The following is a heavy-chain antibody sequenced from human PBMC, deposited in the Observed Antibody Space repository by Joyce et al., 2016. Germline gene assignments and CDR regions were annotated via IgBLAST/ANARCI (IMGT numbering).Heavy chain of an antibody. V-gene: IGHV1-8*01. CDR1: GYTFTNFD. CDR2: MTTNSGNT. Sequence: QVQLVQSGAEVKKPGASVTVSCKASGYTFTNFDINWVRQAPGQGLEWRGWMTTNSGNTGYAQNVQGRVTMTRDTSISTAYMELSSLRSEDTAVYFCARNKYGTGDFDFWGQGTPVTVSS. D-gene: IGHD7-27*01. J-gene: IGHJ4*02. CDR3: ARNKYGTGDFDF.